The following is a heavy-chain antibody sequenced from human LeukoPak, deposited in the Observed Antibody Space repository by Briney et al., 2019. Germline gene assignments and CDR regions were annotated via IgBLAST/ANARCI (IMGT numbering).Heavy chain of an antibody. Sequence: KAGGSLRLSCAASGFTFSTAWMSWVRQAPGKGLEWVGRIKSKTDGGTTDYAEPVKGRFTISRDDSKNTLYLQMNSLKTEDTAVYYCTTLSLGIAAPDYWGQGALVTVSS. J-gene: IGHJ4*02. CDR1: GFTFSTAW. V-gene: IGHV3-15*01. D-gene: IGHD6-13*01. CDR3: TTLSLGIAAPDY. CDR2: IKSKTDGGTT.